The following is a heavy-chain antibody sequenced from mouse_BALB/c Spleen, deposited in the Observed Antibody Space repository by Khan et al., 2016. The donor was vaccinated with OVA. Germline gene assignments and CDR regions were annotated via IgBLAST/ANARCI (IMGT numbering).Heavy chain of an antibody. Sequence: EVQLQESGPSLVKPSQTLSLTCSVTGDSITSGYWNWIRKFPGNKLEYMGYINYSGSTYYNPSLKSRISITRDTSKNQYYLQLKSVTPEDTATYDCARWNYRYDGYFDYWGQGTTLTVSS. V-gene: IGHV3-8*02. J-gene: IGHJ2*01. CDR2: INYSGST. D-gene: IGHD2-14*01. CDR1: GDSITSGY. CDR3: ARWNYRYDGYFDY.